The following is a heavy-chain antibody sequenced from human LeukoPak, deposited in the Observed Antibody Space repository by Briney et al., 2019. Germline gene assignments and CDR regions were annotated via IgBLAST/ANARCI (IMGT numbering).Heavy chain of an antibody. CDR1: GFTFSSYA. CDR3: ARSRWLVDAFDI. V-gene: IGHV3-30-3*01. J-gene: IGHJ3*02. CDR2: ISCDGSNK. D-gene: IGHD6-19*01. Sequence: GGSLRLSCAASGFTFSSYAMHWVRQAPGKGLEWVAVISCDGSNKYYADSVKGRFTISRDNSKNTLYLQMNSLRAEDTAVYYCARSRWLVDAFDIWGQGTMVTVSS.